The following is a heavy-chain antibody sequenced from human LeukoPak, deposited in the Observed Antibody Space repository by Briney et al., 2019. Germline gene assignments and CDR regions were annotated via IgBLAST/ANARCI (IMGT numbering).Heavy chain of an antibody. CDR2: ISSSSSYI. CDR3: ARGAPPDY. J-gene: IGHJ4*02. V-gene: IGHV3-21*01. CDR1: GFTFSSYS. D-gene: IGHD1-26*01. Sequence: GGSLRLSCAASGFTFSSYSMNWVRQAPGKGLEWVSSISSSSSYIYYAGSVKGRFTISRDNAKNSLYLQMNSLRAEDTAVYYCARGAPPDYWGQGTLVTVSS.